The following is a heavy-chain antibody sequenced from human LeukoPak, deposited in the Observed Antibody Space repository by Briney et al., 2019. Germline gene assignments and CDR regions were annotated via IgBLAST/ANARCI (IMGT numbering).Heavy chain of an antibody. CDR1: GFTFSTYT. CDR3: ARVDTAMANFDY. D-gene: IGHD5-18*01. CDR2: INRGGGGT. Sequence: GGSLRLSCAASGFTFSTYTMNWVRQAPGKGLEWVSAINRGGGGTYYADFVKGRFTISRDNSKNTLYLQMNSLRAEDTAVYYCARVDTAMANFDYWGQGTLVTVSS. V-gene: IGHV3-23*01. J-gene: IGHJ4*02.